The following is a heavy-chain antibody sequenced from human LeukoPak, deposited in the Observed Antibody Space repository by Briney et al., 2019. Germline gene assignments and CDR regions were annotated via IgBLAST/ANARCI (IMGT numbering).Heavy chain of an antibody. D-gene: IGHD3-22*01. V-gene: IGHV3-21*01. CDR1: GFTFSSYS. CDR3: ARDASSGMTYYYDSSSY. Sequence: GGSLRLSCAASGFTFSSYSMNWVRQAPGKGLEWVSSISSSSSYIYYADSVKGRFTISRDNAKNSLYLQMNSLRAEDTAVYYCARDASSGMTYYYDSSSYWSQGTLVTVSS. CDR2: ISSSSSYI. J-gene: IGHJ4*02.